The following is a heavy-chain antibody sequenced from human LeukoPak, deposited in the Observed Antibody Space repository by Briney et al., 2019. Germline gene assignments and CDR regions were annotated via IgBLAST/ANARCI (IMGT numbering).Heavy chain of an antibody. V-gene: IGHV3-11*04. Sequence: GGSLRLSCAASGFTFSDYYMSWIRQAPGKGLEWVSYISSSGSSIYYADSVKGRFTISRDNAKNSLFLQMNSLRAEDTSVYYCARDCSSTSCYAKDFDYWGQGTLVTVSS. CDR2: ISSSGSSI. D-gene: IGHD2-2*01. CDR1: GFTFSDYY. J-gene: IGHJ4*02. CDR3: ARDCSSTSCYAKDFDY.